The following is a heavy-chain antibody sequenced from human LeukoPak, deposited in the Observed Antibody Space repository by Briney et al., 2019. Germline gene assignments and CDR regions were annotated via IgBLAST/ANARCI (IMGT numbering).Heavy chain of an antibody. CDR2: IRYDGSNK. CDR3: AKDSESYGSGSYFIYYFDY. Sequence: GGSLRLSCAASGFTFSSYGMRWVRQAPGKGLEWVAFIRYDGSNKYYADSVKGRFTISRDNSKNTLYLQMNSLRAEDTAVYYCAKDSESYGSGSYFIYYFDYWGQGTLVTVSS. D-gene: IGHD3-10*01. J-gene: IGHJ4*02. V-gene: IGHV3-30*02. CDR1: GFTFSSYG.